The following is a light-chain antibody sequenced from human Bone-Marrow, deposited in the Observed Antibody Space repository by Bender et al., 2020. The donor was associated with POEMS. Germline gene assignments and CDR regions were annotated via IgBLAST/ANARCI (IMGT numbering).Light chain of an antibody. CDR2: QDS. J-gene: IGLJ2*01. Sequence: SFEMTQPPSVSVSPGQTASITCSRDTLENPYTYWYQHKAGQSPVLVIYQDSKRPSGIPERFSASNSGNTATLTISGTQAMDEAIYYCQAWDNDFYVVFGGGTKVTVL. CDR3: QAWDNDFYVV. V-gene: IGLV3-1*01. CDR1: TLENPY.